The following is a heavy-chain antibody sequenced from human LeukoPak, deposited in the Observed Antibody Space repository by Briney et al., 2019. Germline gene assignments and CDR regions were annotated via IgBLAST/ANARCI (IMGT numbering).Heavy chain of an antibody. V-gene: IGHV3-30*18. J-gene: IGHJ4*02. CDR2: ISSDGNNK. D-gene: IGHD3-22*01. CDR1: GFTFGSYG. Sequence: GGSLRLSCAASGFTFGSYGMHWVRQAPGKGLEWVAVISSDGNNKNYVDSVKGRFTFSRDNSKDTLYLQMNSLRAEDTAVYYCAKGNDIGGYYYPHFDYWGQGTLVTVSS. CDR3: AKGNDIGGYYYPHFDY.